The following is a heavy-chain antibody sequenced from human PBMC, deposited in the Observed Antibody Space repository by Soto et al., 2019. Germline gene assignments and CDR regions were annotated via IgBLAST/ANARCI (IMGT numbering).Heavy chain of an antibody. CDR3: AKSLKPSPFITIFGVVIPYGMDV. V-gene: IGHV3-30*18. D-gene: IGHD3-3*01. J-gene: IGHJ6*02. CDR1: GFTFSSYG. Sequence: QVQLVESGGGVVQPGRSLRLSCAASGFTFSSYGMHWVRQAPGKGLEWVAVISYDGSNKYYADSVKGRFTISRDNSKNTLYLQMNSLRAEDTAVYYCAKSLKPSPFITIFGVVIPYGMDVWGQGTTVTVSS. CDR2: ISYDGSNK.